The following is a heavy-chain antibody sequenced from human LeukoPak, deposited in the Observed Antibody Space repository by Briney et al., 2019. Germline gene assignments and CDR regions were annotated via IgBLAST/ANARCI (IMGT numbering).Heavy chain of an antibody. CDR2: ISYDGSNK. CDR1: GFTFSSYA. J-gene: IGHJ3*02. CDR3: ARDLHASGAFDI. Sequence: GGSLRLSCAASGFTFSSYAMHWVRQAPGKGLEWVAVISYDGSNKFYADSVKGRFTISRDSSKNTLYLQMNSLRAEDTAVYYCARDLHASGAFDIWGQGTMVTVSS. V-gene: IGHV3-30*04.